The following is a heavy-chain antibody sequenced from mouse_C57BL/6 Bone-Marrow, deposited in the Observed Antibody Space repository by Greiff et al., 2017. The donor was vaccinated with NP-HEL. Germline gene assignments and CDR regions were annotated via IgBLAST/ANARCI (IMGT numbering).Heavy chain of an antibody. CDR2: IYPRSGNT. V-gene: IGHV1-81*01. J-gene: IGHJ3*01. D-gene: IGHD1-1*01. CDR3: ARTDYYDGSSYRFAY. CDR1: GYTFTSYG. Sequence: QVQLQQSGAELARPGASVKLSCKASGYTFTSYGISWVKQRTGQGLEWIGEIYPRSGNTYYNEKFKGKATLTADKSSSTAYMELRSLTSEDSAVYFCARTDYYDGSSYRFAYWGQGTLVTVSA.